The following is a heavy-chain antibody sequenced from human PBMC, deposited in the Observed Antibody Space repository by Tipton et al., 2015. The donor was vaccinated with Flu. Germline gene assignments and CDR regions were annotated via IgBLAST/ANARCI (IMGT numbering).Heavy chain of an antibody. D-gene: IGHD3-10*01. J-gene: IGHJ6*02. CDR3: ASIVRPYFTNGLDA. Sequence: TLSLTCTVSGASVSSSAYYWHWVRQPPGKLLEWIGNVYQSGSTSHNPSLKRRVTISINTSADQFFLKLKSVTAADTAVYFSASIVRPYFTNGLDAWGQGTRVTVSS. V-gene: IGHV4-39*07. CDR1: GASVSSSAYY. CDR2: VYQSGST.